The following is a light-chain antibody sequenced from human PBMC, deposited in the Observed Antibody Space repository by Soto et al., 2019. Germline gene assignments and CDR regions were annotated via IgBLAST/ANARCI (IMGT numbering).Light chain of an antibody. CDR2: EGS. CDR1: SSDVGGYNS. V-gene: IGLV2-14*01. J-gene: IGLJ3*02. Sequence: QSALTQPASVSGSPGQSITISCTGTSSDVGGYNSVSWFQQHPGKAPQLIIYEGSNRPSGVSDRFSRSKSGNTASLTISGLQAQDETDYYCSSYTSTSAWVFGGGTKLTVL. CDR3: SSYTSTSAWV.